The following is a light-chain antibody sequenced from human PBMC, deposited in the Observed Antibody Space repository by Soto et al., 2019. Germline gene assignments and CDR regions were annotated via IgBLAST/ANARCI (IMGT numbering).Light chain of an antibody. CDR3: QQRSNWPPLYT. Sequence: EIVLTQSPATLSLSPGERATLSCRASQSVSNYLAWYQQKPGQVPRLLIYDASNRATGIPARFSGSGSGTDFTLTISSLEPEDFAVYYCQQRSNWPPLYTFGQGTKLEIK. CDR2: DAS. CDR1: QSVSNY. J-gene: IGKJ2*01. V-gene: IGKV3-11*01.